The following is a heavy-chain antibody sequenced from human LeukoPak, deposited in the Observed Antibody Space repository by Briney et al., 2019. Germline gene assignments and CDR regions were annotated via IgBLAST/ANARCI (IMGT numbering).Heavy chain of an antibody. D-gene: IGHD2-21*02. CDR1: GYSISSGYY. CDR3: ARDLASCAGDCYSDGFDY. Sequence: PSETLSLTCTVSGYSISSGYYWGWIRQSPGKGLEWIGSIYHGGSTYYNPSLRSRVIVSADTSKNHFSLKMSSVTAADTAVYYCARDLASCAGDCYSDGFDYWGQGALVTVSS. CDR2: IYHGGST. J-gene: IGHJ4*02. V-gene: IGHV4-38-2*02.